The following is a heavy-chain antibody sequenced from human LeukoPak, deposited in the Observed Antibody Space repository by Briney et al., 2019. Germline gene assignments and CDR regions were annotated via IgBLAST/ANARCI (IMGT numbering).Heavy chain of an antibody. CDR3: AKATEKFWAYYFDS. J-gene: IGHJ4*02. Sequence: GGSLRLSCAASGFTFSSYGMSWVRQAPGKGLEWVSAISGSGGSTYYADSVKGRFTISRDNSKNTLYLQMNSLRAEDTAVYYCAKATEKFWAYYFDSWGQGTLVTVSS. CDR1: GFTFSSYG. V-gene: IGHV3-23*01. D-gene: IGHD3-16*01. CDR2: ISGSGGST.